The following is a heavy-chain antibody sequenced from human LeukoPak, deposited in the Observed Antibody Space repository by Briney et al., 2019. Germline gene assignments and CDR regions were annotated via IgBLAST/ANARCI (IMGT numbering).Heavy chain of an antibody. CDR2: IKEDGTEK. Sequence: GGSLRLSRAASGFTFSSYWMTWVRQAPGKGLEWVADIKEDGTEKNHVDSVKGRFTISRDNAKNSLYLQMNSLRPEDTAVYYCTRARYSDYWGQGTLVTVSS. CDR1: GFTFSSYW. CDR3: TRARYSDY. J-gene: IGHJ4*02. V-gene: IGHV3-7*01. D-gene: IGHD1-26*01.